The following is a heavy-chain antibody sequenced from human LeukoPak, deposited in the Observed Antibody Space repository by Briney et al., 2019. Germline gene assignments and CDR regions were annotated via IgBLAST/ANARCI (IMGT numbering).Heavy chain of an antibody. Sequence: GGSVRLSCGASGFTFSTYGMQWVRQAPGKGLEWVAVIWYDGSNKYYADSVKGRFTVSRDNSKNTLYLQMNSLRAEDTAVYYCARSMAAADYWGQGTLVTVSS. CDR3: ARSMAAADY. CDR2: IWYDGSNK. J-gene: IGHJ4*02. D-gene: IGHD6-13*01. CDR1: GFTFSTYG. V-gene: IGHV3-33*01.